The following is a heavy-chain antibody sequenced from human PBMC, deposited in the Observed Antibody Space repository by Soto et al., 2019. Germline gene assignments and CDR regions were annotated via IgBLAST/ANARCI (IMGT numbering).Heavy chain of an antibody. CDR1: GFSLSTSGVG. CDR2: IYWDDDK. J-gene: IGHJ5*02. V-gene: IGHV2-5*02. D-gene: IGHD3-22*01. Sequence: QITLRESGPTLVKPTQTLTLTCTFSGFSLSTSGVGVGWIRQPPGKALEWLALIYWDDDKRYSPSLKSRLTITKETSKNQVVLTMTNMDPVDTATYYRAHRLRGYYDTSGHESGWFDPWGQGTLVTVSS. CDR3: AHRLRGYYDTSGHESGWFDP.